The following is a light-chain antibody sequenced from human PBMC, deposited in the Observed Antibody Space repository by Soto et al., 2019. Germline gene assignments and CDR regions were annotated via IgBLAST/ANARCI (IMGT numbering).Light chain of an antibody. J-gene: IGLJ6*01. V-gene: IGLV1-40*01. CDR1: SSDIGAGYR. CDR3: QSFDKYLSAVV. CDR2: DNT. Sequence: QSVLTQPPSASGAPGERVTISCTGSSSDIGAGYRVRWYQQGPGKAPKLLIYDNTNRPSGVSVRFSGSKSGTSASLAISGRQAEDDAAYYCQSFDKYLSAVVFGGGTKVTVL.